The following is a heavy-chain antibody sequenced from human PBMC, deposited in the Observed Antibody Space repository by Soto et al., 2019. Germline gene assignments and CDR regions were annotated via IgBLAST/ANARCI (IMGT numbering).Heavy chain of an antibody. V-gene: IGHV4-59*08. CDR2: VYDTWST. CDR3: VRQGIGFLHGLVDV. CDR1: SGPSKSHN. D-gene: IGHD3-10*01. J-gene: IGHJ6*01. Sequence: QVQVQQSGPGLVKPSETLSLTCTVSSGPSKSHNWGWIRQPPGRGLEWIGYVYDTWSTSYNPSLTSRVTVSADTSTNRISLTLRFVTAADTAVYYCVRQGIGFLHGLVDVWGPGTRVIVSS.